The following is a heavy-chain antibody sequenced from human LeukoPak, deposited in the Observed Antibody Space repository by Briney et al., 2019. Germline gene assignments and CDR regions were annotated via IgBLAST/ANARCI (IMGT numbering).Heavy chain of an antibody. J-gene: IGHJ4*02. CDR3: APGRAEGVVVKGPDY. Sequence: PGGSLRLSCAASGFTFSSYAMSWVRQAPGKGLGWVSAITGSGDSTYYADSVQGRFTIYRDNSKSTLYLQMNILRVEDTAVYYCAPGRAEGVVVKGPDYWGQGTLVTVSS. V-gene: IGHV3-23*01. D-gene: IGHD3-22*01. CDR1: GFTFSSYA. CDR2: ITGSGDST.